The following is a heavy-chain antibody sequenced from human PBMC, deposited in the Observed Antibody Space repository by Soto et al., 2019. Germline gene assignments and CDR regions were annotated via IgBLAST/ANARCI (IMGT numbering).Heavy chain of an antibody. CDR3: PTTTSYSGSYISAFDI. D-gene: IGHD1-26*01. V-gene: IGHV3-15*01. J-gene: IGHJ3*02. CDR2: IKSKTDGGTT. CDR1: GFTFSNAW. Sequence: GGSLRLSCAASGFTFSNAWMRWVRQAPGKGLEWVGRIKSKTDGGTTDYAAPVKGRFTISRDDSKNTLYLQMNSLKTEDTAVYYCPTTTSYSGSYISAFDIWGQGTMVTVSS.